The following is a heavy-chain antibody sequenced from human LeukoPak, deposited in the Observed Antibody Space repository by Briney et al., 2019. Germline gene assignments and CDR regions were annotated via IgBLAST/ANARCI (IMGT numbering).Heavy chain of an antibody. D-gene: IGHD3-22*01. J-gene: IGHJ5*02. CDR2: ISPNSGDT. CDR3: ARGYYYDSSGYYNWFDP. Sequence: EGSVKVSCTASGYTFSGYYMHWVRQATGQELEWMGCISPNSGDTTYAQNFQGRVTMTRDTSISTAYMELSRLRSDDTAVYYCARGYYYDSSGYYNWFDPWGQGTLVTVSP. V-gene: IGHV1-2*02. CDR1: GYTFSGYY.